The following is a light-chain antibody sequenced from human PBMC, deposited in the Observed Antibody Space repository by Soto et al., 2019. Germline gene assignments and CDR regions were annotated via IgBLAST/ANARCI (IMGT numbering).Light chain of an antibody. CDR2: ATS. V-gene: IGKV3-15*01. CDR3: QQYDNKPPIT. J-gene: IGKJ5*01. Sequence: EIVMTQSPATLSVSPGERATLSCRASQSVSSNLAWYQQKPGQAPRLLIYATSTRATGIPDRFSGSGSGTEFTLTISSLQSEDFAVYHCQQYDNKPPITFGQGTDWRL. CDR1: QSVSSN.